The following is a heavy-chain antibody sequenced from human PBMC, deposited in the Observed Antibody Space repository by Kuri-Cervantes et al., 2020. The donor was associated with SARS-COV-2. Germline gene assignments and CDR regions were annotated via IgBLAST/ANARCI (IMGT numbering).Heavy chain of an antibody. CDR1: GGTFSSYA. Sequence: SVKVSCKASGGTFSSYAISWVRQAPGQGLEWMGGIIPIFGTANYAQKFQGRVTITADESTSTAYMELSSLRSDDTAVYYCARGQGRRQQQLVYHWFDPWGQGTLVTVSS. CDR3: ARGQGRRQQQLVYHWFDP. CDR2: IIPIFGTA. V-gene: IGHV1-69*13. J-gene: IGHJ5*02. D-gene: IGHD6-13*01.